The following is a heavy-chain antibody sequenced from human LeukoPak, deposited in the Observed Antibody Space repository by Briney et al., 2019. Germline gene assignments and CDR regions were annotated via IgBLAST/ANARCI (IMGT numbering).Heavy chain of an antibody. J-gene: IGHJ4*02. CDR1: GFTFSRYW. CDR3: ASSKGVRGYYYGSGSYDY. CDR2: INPDGSTT. D-gene: IGHD3-10*01. V-gene: IGHV3-74*01. Sequence: GGSLRLSCAASGFTFSRYWIHWVRQAPGKGLEWVSRINPDGSTTTHADSVKGRFTISRDNAKNTLYLQMNSLRAEDTAMYYCASSKGVRGYYYGSGSYDYWGQGTLVTVSS.